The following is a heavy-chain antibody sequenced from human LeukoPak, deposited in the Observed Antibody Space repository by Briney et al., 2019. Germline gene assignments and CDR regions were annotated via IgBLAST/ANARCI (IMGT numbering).Heavy chain of an antibody. J-gene: IGHJ4*02. Sequence: GGSLRLSCVASGFTFSNYAMSWVRQAPGKGLEWVSVIYSGGSTDYADSVKGRFTISRDILKNTLYLQMNSLRAEDTAVYYCARGPAGYNWGQGTLVTVSS. V-gene: IGHV3-53*01. CDR3: ARGPAGYN. CDR1: GFTFSNYA. CDR2: IYSGGST. D-gene: IGHD1-1*01.